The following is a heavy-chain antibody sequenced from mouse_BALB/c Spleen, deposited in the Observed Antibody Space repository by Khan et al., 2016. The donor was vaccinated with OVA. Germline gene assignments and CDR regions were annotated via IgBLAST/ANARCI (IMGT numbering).Heavy chain of an antibody. V-gene: IGHV3-8*02. CDR3: ARYDYDRKGAFDY. J-gene: IGHJ3*01. D-gene: IGHD2-4*01. CDR2: IIYSGST. CDR1: GDSITSGY. Sequence: EVQLVESGPSLVKPSQTLSLTCSVTGDSITSGYWNWIRQFPGNNLEYMGYIIYSGSTYYNQSLKSRISITRATSSYQYSLLLNSVTTADTATYYCARYDYDRKGAFDYWGQGTLLTVS.